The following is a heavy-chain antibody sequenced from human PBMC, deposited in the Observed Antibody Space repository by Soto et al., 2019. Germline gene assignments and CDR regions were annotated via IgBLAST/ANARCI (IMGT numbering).Heavy chain of an antibody. D-gene: IGHD3-9*01. Sequence: PGGSLRLSCAASGFTFSSYGMHWVRQAPGKGLEWVAVISYDGSNKYYADSVKGRFTISRDNSKNTLYLQMNSLRAEDTAVYYCAKTLHDIYDILTGAYYYYGMDVWGQGTTVTVSS. J-gene: IGHJ6*02. CDR1: GFTFSSYG. CDR2: ISYDGSNK. CDR3: AKTLHDIYDILTGAYYYYGMDV. V-gene: IGHV3-30*18.